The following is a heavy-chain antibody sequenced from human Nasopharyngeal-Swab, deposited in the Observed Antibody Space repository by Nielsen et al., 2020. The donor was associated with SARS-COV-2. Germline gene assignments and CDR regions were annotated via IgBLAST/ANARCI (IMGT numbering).Heavy chain of an antibody. Sequence: GALRLSCLGSGFTFSDYYMTWVRQAPGKGPEWVSYISSSASNIKYADSAKGRFTISRDNANNSLYLQMNSLGVEDTALYYCARGYFGVNGMDVWGQGTTVTVSS. CDR2: ISSSASNI. V-gene: IGHV3-11*01. J-gene: IGHJ6*02. D-gene: IGHD3-10*01. CDR1: GFTFSDYY. CDR3: ARGYFGVNGMDV.